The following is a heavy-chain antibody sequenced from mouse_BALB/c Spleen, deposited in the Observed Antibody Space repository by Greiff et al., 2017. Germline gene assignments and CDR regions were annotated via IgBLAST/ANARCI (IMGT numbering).Heavy chain of an antibody. V-gene: IGHV2-9*02. Sequence: VKVVESGPGLVAPSQSLSITCTVSGFSLTSYGVHWVRQPPGKGLEWLGVIWAGGSTNYNSALMSRLSISKDNSKSQVFLKMNSLQTDDTAMYYCARELEGGYAMDYWGQGTSVTVSS. J-gene: IGHJ4*01. CDR1: GFSLTSYG. CDR3: ARELEGGYAMDY. CDR2: IWAGGST.